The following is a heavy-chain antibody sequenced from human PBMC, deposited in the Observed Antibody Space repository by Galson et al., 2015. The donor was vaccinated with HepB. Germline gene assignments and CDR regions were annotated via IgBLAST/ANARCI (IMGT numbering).Heavy chain of an antibody. V-gene: IGHV5-51*01. Sequence: QSGAEMKKPGESLKISCKGSGYSFTSYWIGWVRQMPGKGLEWMGIIYPGDSDTRYSPSFQGQVTISADKSISTAYLQWSSLKASDTAMYYCARPRGDTAMEYDYFDYWGQGTLVTVSS. CDR2: IYPGDSDT. J-gene: IGHJ4*02. D-gene: IGHD5-18*01. CDR3: ARPRGDTAMEYDYFDY. CDR1: GYSFTSYW.